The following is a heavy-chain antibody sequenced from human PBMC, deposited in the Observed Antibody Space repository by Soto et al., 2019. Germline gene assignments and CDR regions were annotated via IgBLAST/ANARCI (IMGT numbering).Heavy chain of an antibody. CDR2: IYYTGST. D-gene: IGHD3-22*01. CDR1: GGSISSYY. Sequence: PSETLSLTCTVSGGSISSYYWSWIRQPPGKGLEWIGYIYYTGSTNYNPSLKSRVTISVDTSKNQFSLKLSSVTAADTAVYYCPRGYGSGYYDYWGQGTLVTVSS. J-gene: IGHJ4*02. CDR3: PRGYGSGYYDY. V-gene: IGHV4-59*01.